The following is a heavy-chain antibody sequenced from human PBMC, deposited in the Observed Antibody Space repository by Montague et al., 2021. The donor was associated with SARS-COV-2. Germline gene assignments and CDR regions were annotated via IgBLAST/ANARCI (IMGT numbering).Heavy chain of an antibody. J-gene: IGHJ4*02. D-gene: IGHD3-22*01. V-gene: IGHV4-34*01. CDR1: GGSFSDNY. CDR3: ARGRQHFNMIVVVMTGGEYYFDY. CDR2: INHRGTS. Sequence: SETLSLTCAVYGGSFSDNYWSWIRKPPGKGLEWIGEINHRGTSNYNPSLKSRVSISADTFKNQFSLYLGSVTAADTAVYYCARGRQHFNMIVVVMTGGEYYFDYWGQGTLVTVSS.